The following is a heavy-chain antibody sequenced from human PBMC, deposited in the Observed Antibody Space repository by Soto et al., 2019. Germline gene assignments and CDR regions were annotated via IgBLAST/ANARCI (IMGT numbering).Heavy chain of an antibody. CDR2: IIPIFGTA. D-gene: IGHD2-15*01. CDR3: AREGGDPPLPPSAFDI. CDR1: GGTFSSYA. V-gene: IGHV1-69*13. J-gene: IGHJ3*02. Sequence: SVKVSCKASGGTFSSYAISWVRQAPGQGLEWMGGIIPIFGTANYAQKFQGRVTITADESTSTAYMELSSLRSEDTAVYYCAREGGDPPLPPSAFDIWGQGTIV.